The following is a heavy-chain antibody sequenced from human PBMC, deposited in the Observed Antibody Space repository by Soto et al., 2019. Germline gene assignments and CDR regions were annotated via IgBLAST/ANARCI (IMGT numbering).Heavy chain of an antibody. J-gene: IGHJ4*02. V-gene: IGHV3-21*01. D-gene: IGHD7-27*01. CDR1: GFSFSDYS. Sequence: EVQLVESGGGLVKPGGSLRLSCAASGFSFSDYSMNWVRQAPGKGLEWVSSISSSSSYIYYADSLKGRFTVSRDNAKISLYLQLNSLRAEDTAIYYCARDQRRSTWGDFDYWGQGTLVAVSS. CDR2: ISSSSSYI. CDR3: ARDQRRSTWGDFDY.